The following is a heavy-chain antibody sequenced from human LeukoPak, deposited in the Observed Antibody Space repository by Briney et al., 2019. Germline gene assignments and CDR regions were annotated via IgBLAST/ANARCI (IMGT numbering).Heavy chain of an antibody. D-gene: IGHD6-6*01. Sequence: SETLSLTCTVSGGSISSSAYHWGWIRQPPGKGLEWIGSIHIGGSTYYNPSFKSRVTISVDTSKNQFSLKLSSVTAADTAVYYCARRRKGIAARPGFVSPIDDWGQGTLVTVSS. CDR3: ARRRKGIAARPGFVSPIDD. J-gene: IGHJ4*02. V-gene: IGHV4-39*01. CDR1: GGSISSSAYH. CDR2: IHIGGST.